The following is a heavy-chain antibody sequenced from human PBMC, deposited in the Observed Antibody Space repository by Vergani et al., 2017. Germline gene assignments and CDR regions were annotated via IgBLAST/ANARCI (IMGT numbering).Heavy chain of an antibody. CDR3: AREWAAYYYDSSGYRYNWFDP. CDR1: GGTFSSYA. J-gene: IGHJ5*02. V-gene: IGHV1-69*01. CDR2: IIPIFGTA. D-gene: IGHD3-22*01. Sequence: QVQLVQSGAEVKKPGSSVKVSCKASGGTFSSYAISWVRQAPGQGLEWMGGIIPIFGTANYAQQFQGRVTITADESTCTAYMELSSLRSEDTAVYYCAREWAAYYYDSSGYRYNWFDPWGQGTLVTVSS.